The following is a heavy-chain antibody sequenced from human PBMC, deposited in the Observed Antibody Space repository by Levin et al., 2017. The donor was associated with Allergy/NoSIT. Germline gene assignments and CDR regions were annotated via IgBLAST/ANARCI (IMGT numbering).Heavy chain of an antibody. Sequence: SETLSLTCAVSGASISSGGYSWTWIRQPPGKGLEWIGYIYHSASTYYNPSLKSRVTISVDRSKNQFSLRLSSVTAADTAVYYCVRGLAGNWFDPWGQGTLVTVSS. CDR3: VRGLAGNWFDP. D-gene: IGHD6-19*01. J-gene: IGHJ5*02. CDR1: GASISSGGYS. V-gene: IGHV4-30-2*01. CDR2: IYHSAST.